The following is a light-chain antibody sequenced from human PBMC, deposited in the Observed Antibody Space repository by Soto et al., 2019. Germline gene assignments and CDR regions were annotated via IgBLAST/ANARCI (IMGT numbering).Light chain of an antibody. V-gene: IGKV3-15*01. J-gene: IGKJ1*01. Sequence: EIVMTQSPATLSVSPGERATLSCRASQSVNSNLAWYQQKPGQAPRLLIYDASTRATGIPARFSGSGSGTEFTLTISSLQSEDFAVYYCQQYHSSPVTFGQGTKVEIK. CDR1: QSVNSN. CDR2: DAS. CDR3: QQYHSSPVT.